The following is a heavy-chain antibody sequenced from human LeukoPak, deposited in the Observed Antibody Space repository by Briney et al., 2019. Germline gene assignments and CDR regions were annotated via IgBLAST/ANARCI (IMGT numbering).Heavy chain of an antibody. D-gene: IGHD4-17*01. CDR1: GYTFTSYG. CDR3: ARGSGYGDSPGLH. J-gene: IGHJ4*02. V-gene: IGHV1-69*13. Sequence: SVKVSCKASGYTFTSYGISWVRQAPGQGLEWMGGIIPIFGTANYAQKFQGRVTITADESTSTAYMELSSLRSDDTAVYYCARGSGYGDSPGLHWGQGTLVTVSS. CDR2: IIPIFGTA.